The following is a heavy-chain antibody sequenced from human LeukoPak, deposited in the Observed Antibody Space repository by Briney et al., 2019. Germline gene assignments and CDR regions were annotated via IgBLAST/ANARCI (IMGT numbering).Heavy chain of an antibody. D-gene: IGHD2-15*01. J-gene: IGHJ4*02. Sequence: GGSLRLSCAASGITFSNYWMSWVRQAPGKGLEWVANINQDSSEKYYVDSVKGRFTISRDNAKNSLYLQLNTLRPEDTAVYYCVQGWRDNWGQGTLVTVSS. V-gene: IGHV3-7*01. CDR2: INQDSSEK. CDR3: VQGWRDN. CDR1: GITFSNYW.